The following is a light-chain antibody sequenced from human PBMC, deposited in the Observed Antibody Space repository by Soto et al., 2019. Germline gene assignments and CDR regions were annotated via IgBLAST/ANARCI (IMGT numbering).Light chain of an antibody. J-gene: IGKJ4*01. CDR2: AAS. V-gene: IGKV1-27*01. CDR1: QGISNF. Sequence: DIQMTQSPSSLSASVGDRVTITCRASQGISNFLAWYQQKPGKVPKLLIYAASTLQSGVPSRFSGSGSGTDFTLTISSLQHVDVDTYYCQRYESAPLTLGGGTKVDIK. CDR3: QRYESAPLT.